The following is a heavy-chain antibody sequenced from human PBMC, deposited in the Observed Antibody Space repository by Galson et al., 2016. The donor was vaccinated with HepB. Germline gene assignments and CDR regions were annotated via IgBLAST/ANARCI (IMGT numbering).Heavy chain of an antibody. V-gene: IGHV3-48*01. CDR3: ASVYSSSSNYYYGMDV. D-gene: IGHD6-6*01. Sequence: SLRLSCAASGFTFSSYSMNWVRQAPGKGLEWVSYISSSSSTIYYADSVKGRFTISRDNAKNSLYLQMNSLRAEDTAVYYCASVYSSSSNYYYGMDVWGQGTTVTVSS. J-gene: IGHJ6*02. CDR1: GFTFSSYS. CDR2: ISSSSSTI.